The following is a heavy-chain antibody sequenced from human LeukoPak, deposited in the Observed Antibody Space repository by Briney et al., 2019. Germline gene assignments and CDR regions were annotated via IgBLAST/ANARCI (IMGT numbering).Heavy chain of an antibody. J-gene: IGHJ4*02. Sequence: ASVKVSCKASGYTFTTYGINWVRQAPGQGLEWMGWISGYDGETNYAQKLRDRVTMLRDTATSTVYMELRSLTTDDTAVYYCARDQPRRGPGNHDYWGQGTLVTVSS. CDR2: ISGYDGET. V-gene: IGHV1-18*01. CDR3: ARDQPRRGPGNHDY. D-gene: IGHD1-26*01. CDR1: GYTFTTYG.